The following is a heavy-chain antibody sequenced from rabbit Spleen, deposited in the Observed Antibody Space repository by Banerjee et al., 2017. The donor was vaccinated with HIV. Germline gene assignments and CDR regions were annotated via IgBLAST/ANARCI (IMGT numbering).Heavy chain of an antibody. CDR3: ARDVGVGYGYTDLNL. D-gene: IGHD6-1*01. J-gene: IGHJ4*01. V-gene: IGHV1S45*01. CDR1: GFSFSSSYY. CDR2: IDAGSSGST. Sequence: QEQLEESGGDLVKPGASLTLTCTASGFSFSSSYYMCWVRQAPGKGLEWIACIDAGSSGSTWYASWVISRFTISKSSSTTVTLQMASLTAADTATYFCARDVGVGYGYTDLNLWGPGTLVTVS.